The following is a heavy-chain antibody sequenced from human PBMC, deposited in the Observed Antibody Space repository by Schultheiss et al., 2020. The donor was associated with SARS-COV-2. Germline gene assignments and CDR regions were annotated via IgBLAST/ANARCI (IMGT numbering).Heavy chain of an antibody. Sequence: SQTLSLTCAVYGGSFSGYYWSWIRQPPGKGLEWIGEINHSGSTYYNPSLKSLITISVDTSKNQFSLKLSSVTAADTAVYYCARGRAQRITMVRGVGSGMDVWGQGTTVTVSS. J-gene: IGHJ6*02. CDR2: INHSGST. CDR3: ARGRAQRITMVRGVGSGMDV. D-gene: IGHD3-10*01. V-gene: IGHV4-34*01. CDR1: GGSFSGYY.